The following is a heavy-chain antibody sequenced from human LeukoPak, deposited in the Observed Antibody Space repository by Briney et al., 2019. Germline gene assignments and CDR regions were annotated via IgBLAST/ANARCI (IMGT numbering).Heavy chain of an antibody. CDR1: GYTLTELS. V-gene: IGHV1-24*01. Sequence: ASVNVSCKVSGYTLTELSMHWVRQAPGKGLEWMGGFDPEDGETIYAQKFQGRVTMTEDTSTDTAYMELSSLRSEDTAVYYCASGGGYDSPAHFDYWGQGTLVTVSS. J-gene: IGHJ4*02. D-gene: IGHD5-12*01. CDR3: ASGGGYDSPAHFDY. CDR2: FDPEDGET.